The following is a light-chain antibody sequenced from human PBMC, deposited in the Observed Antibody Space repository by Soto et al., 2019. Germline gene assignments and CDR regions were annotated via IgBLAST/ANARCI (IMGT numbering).Light chain of an antibody. V-gene: IGKV1-27*01. J-gene: IGKJ1*01. CDR1: QNINNY. CDR2: AAS. CDR3: LQDYNYPRT. Sequence: DVQMHPSPSSLSASVGDRVTITCRASQNINNYLSWYQQKPGKVPKLLIYAASTLQSGVPSRFSGSGSGTDFTLTISSLQPEDFATYYCLQDYNYPRTFGQGTKVDI.